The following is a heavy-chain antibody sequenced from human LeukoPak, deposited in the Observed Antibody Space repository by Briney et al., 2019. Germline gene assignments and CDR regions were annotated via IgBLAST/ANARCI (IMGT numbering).Heavy chain of an antibody. J-gene: IGHJ4*02. Sequence: GGSLRLSCTASGFTFGDYAMSWFRRAPGKGLEWVGFLRSKAYGGTTEYAASVKGRFTISRDDSKSIAYLQMNSLKTEDTAVYYCTRGGWFGELGDFDYWGQGTLVTVSS. CDR3: TRGGWFGELGDFDY. V-gene: IGHV3-49*03. D-gene: IGHD3-10*01. CDR2: LRSKAYGGTT. CDR1: GFTFGDYA.